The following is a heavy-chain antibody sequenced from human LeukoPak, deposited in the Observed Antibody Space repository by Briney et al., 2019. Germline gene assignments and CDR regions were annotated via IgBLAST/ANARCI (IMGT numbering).Heavy chain of an antibody. Sequence: SETLSLTXTVSGGSISSYYWSWIRQAPGKGLEWIGYIYYSGSTNYNPSLKSRVTISVDTSKNQFSLKLSSVTAADTAVYYCARDSQGDYYDSSGYYDYWGQGTLVTVSS. J-gene: IGHJ4*02. V-gene: IGHV4-59*01. CDR2: IYYSGST. CDR1: GGSISSYY. CDR3: ARDSQGDYYDSSGYYDY. D-gene: IGHD3-22*01.